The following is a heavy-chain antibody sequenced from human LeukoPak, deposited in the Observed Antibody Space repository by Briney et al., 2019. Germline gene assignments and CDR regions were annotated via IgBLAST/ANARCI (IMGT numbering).Heavy chain of an antibody. J-gene: IGHJ6*03. CDR3: AKDQKRGYSYGYLFYYYYMDV. CDR1: GFTFNNYW. D-gene: IGHD5-18*01. CDR2: IKQDGSEK. V-gene: IGHV3-7*01. Sequence: SGGSPRLSCAASGFTFNNYWMSWVRQAPGKGLEGVANIKQDGSEKYYVDSVKGRFTISRDNAKNSLFLKMNSLRAEDTAVYYCAKDQKRGYSYGYLFYYYYMDVWGKGTTVTISS.